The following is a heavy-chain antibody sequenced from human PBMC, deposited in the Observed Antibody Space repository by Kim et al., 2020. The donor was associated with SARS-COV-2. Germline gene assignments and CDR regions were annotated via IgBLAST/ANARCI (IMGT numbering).Heavy chain of an antibody. CDR2: IYYSGST. CDR3: ASSPLDFAAGRDYCGMDE. J-gene: IGHJ6*02. D-gene: IGHD6-25*01. V-gene: IGHV4-31*03. CDR1: GGSISSGGYS. Sequence: SETLSLTCTVSGGSISSGGYSWNWIRQHPGKGLEWIGYIYYSGSTYYNPSLKSRVTISVDTSKNQFSLKLISVTAADTAGYYCASSPLDFAAGRDYCGMDEWGQGTTVTVSS.